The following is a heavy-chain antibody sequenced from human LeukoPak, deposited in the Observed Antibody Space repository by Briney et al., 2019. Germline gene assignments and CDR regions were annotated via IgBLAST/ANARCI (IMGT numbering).Heavy chain of an antibody. CDR3: ARAISYDILTGYSPRYYFGY. D-gene: IGHD3-9*01. J-gene: IGHJ4*02. CDR2: IYYSGST. Sequence: SQTLSLTCTVSGGSISSGDYYWSWIRQPPGKGLEWIGYIYYSGSTYYNPSLKSRVTISVDTSKNQFSLKLSSVTAADTAVYYCARAISYDILTGYSPRYYFGYWGQGTLVTVSS. CDR1: GGSISSGDYY. V-gene: IGHV4-30-4*01.